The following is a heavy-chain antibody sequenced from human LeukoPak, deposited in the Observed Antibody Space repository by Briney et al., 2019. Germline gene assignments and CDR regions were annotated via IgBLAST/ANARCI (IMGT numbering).Heavy chain of an antibody. CDR1: GGSISSGSYY. V-gene: IGHV4-61*02. CDR2: ISTSGST. D-gene: IGHD3-10*01. J-gene: IGHJ4*02. CDR3: ARHRVVRGVIITRGTHFDY. Sequence: PSETLSLTCTVSGGSISSGSYYWSWIRQPAGKGLEWIGRISTSGSTNYNPSLKSRITISVDTSKNQFSLKLSSVTAADTAVFYCARHRVVRGVIITRGTHFDYWGQGTLVTVSS.